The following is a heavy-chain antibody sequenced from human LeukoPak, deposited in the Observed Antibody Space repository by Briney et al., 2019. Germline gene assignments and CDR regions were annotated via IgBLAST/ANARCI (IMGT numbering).Heavy chain of an antibody. CDR1: GYTFTSYG. Sequence: ASVKASCKASGYTFTSYGISWVRQAPGQGLEWMGWISAYNGNTNYAQKLQGRVTMTTDTSTSTAYMELRSLRPDDTAVYYCARRLTRRNYYGSGSYYSWFDPWGQGTLVTVSS. CDR3: ARRLTRRNYYGSGSYYSWFDP. J-gene: IGHJ5*02. D-gene: IGHD3-10*01. V-gene: IGHV1-18*01. CDR2: ISAYNGNT.